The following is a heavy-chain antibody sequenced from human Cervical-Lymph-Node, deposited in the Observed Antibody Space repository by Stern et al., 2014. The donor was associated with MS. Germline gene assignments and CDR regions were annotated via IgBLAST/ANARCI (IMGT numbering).Heavy chain of an antibody. V-gene: IGHV1-3*01. Sequence: QDQLVQSGAEVKKPVASVKISCKAPGHTLTTYDIHWVRQAPGQRLEWMGWINAGNSSTRYSQKFQGRVTFTRDTSASTAYMDLSSLKAEDTAVYYCARSGGSSWHPTYYLHDWGQGTLVTVSS. CDR1: GHTLTTYD. J-gene: IGHJ4*02. D-gene: IGHD6-13*01. CDR2: INAGNSST. CDR3: ARSGGSSWHPTYYLHD.